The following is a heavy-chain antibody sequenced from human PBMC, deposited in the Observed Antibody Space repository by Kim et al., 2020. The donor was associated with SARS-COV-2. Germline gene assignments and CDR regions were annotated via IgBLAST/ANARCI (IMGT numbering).Heavy chain of an antibody. CDR3: TKDLWHQLPSSSGMDV. D-gene: IGHD1-1*01. V-gene: IGHV3-9*01. Sequence: DPAKGRFTISRDNAKNSLYLEMTSLRPEDTALYYCTKDLWHQLPSSSGMDVWGQGTSVTVSS. J-gene: IGHJ6*02.